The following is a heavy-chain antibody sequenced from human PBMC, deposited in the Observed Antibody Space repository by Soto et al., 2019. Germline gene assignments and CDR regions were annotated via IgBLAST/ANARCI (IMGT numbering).Heavy chain of an antibody. D-gene: IGHD3-22*01. Sequence: QVQLQESGPGLVKPSETLSLTCTVSGGSISSYYWSWIRQPPGKGLEWIGYIYYSGSTNYNPSLKSRVTISVDTSKIQFSLKLSSVTAADTAVYYCAREGEDYYDSSGYYYSAYFQHWGQGTLVTVSS. J-gene: IGHJ1*01. V-gene: IGHV4-59*01. CDR1: GGSISSYY. CDR2: IYYSGST. CDR3: AREGEDYYDSSGYYYSAYFQH.